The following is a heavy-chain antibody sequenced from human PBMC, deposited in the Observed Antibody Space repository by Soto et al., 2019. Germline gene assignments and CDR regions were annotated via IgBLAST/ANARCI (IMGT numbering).Heavy chain of an antibody. CDR1: AYSISSSNW. D-gene: IGHD1-26*01. V-gene: IGHV4-28*01. J-gene: IGHJ4*02. CDR3: ARREIQGPIDY. Sequence: SETLSLTCAVSAYSISSSNWWGWIRQPPGKGLEWIGYIYYSGTTYYNPSLKSRVTMSVDTSKNLFSLKLTSVTAVDTAVYYCARREIQGPIDYWGQGTLVTVSS. CDR2: IYYSGTT.